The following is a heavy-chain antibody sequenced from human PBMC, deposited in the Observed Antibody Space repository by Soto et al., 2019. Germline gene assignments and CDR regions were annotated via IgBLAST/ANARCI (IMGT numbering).Heavy chain of an antibody. Sequence: SETLSLTCTVSGGSISSYYWSWIRQPPVKVLEWIGTIYFTGNAYYTPSLKSRLTMSIDTSKNEFSLRLNSVTSADTAVYYCAGQTFTIAAASYGRSNWFDPWGPGTLVTVSS. CDR2: IYFTGNA. J-gene: IGHJ5*02. CDR3: AGQTFTIAAASYGRSNWFDP. V-gene: IGHV4-59*04. CDR1: GGSISSYY. D-gene: IGHD6-25*01.